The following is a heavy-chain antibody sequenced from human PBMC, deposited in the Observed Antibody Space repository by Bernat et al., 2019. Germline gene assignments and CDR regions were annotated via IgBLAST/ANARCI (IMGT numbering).Heavy chain of an antibody. D-gene: IGHD6-13*01. CDR3: ASDPAALNWFDP. Sequence: EVQLVESGGGLVKPGGSLRLSCAASGFTFSSYSMNWVRQAPGKGLEWVSSISSSSSYIYYADSVKGRFTISRDNAKNSLYLQMNSLRAEDMAVYYCASDPAALNWFDPWGQGTLVTVSS. V-gene: IGHV3-21*01. J-gene: IGHJ5*02. CDR1: GFTFSSYS. CDR2: ISSSSSYI.